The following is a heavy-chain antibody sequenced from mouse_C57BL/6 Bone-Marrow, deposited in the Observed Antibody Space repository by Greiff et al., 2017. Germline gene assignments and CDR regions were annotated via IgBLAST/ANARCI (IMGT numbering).Heavy chain of an antibody. CDR1: GFNIKDDY. Sequence: VQLQQSGAELVRPGASVKLSCTASGFNIKDDYIHWVKQRPEQGLEWIGWIDPEIGDTEYASKFQGKATITSDTSSNTAYLQLSSLTSEDTAVYYCSSCDGNYFDFWGQGPPLTVAS. V-gene: IGHV14-4*01. D-gene: IGHD2-3*01. J-gene: IGHJ2*01. CDR2: IDPEIGDT. CDR3: SSCDGNYFDF.